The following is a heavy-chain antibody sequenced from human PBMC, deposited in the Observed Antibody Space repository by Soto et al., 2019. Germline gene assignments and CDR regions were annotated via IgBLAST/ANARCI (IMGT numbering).Heavy chain of an antibody. CDR1: GGSISSSSYY. V-gene: IGHV4-39*01. D-gene: IGHD6-13*01. CDR2: IYYSGST. Sequence: SETLSLTCTVSGGSISSSSYYWGWIRQPPGKGLEWIGSIYYSGSTYYNPSLKSRVTISVDTSKNQFSLKLSSVTAADTAVYYCARCKQLDRTIDYWGQGTLVTVSS. CDR3: ARCKQLDRTIDY. J-gene: IGHJ4*02.